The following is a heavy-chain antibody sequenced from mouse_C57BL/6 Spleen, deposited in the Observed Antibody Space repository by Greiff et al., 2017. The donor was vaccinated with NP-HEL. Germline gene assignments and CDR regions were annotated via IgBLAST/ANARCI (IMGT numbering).Heavy chain of an antibody. D-gene: IGHD1-1*01. CDR3: ARDRIFDYYGIIDY. Sequence: QVQLQQPGAELVRPGTSVKLSCKASGYTFTSYWMHWVKQRPGQGLEWIGVIDPSDSYTNYNQKLKGKATLTVDTSSSTAYMQLSSLTSEDSAVYYFARDRIFDYYGIIDYWGQGTTLTVSS. V-gene: IGHV1-59*01. J-gene: IGHJ2*01. CDR1: GYTFTSYW. CDR2: IDPSDSYT.